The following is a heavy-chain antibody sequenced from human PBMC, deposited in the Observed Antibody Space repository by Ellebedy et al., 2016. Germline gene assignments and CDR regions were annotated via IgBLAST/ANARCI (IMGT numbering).Heavy chain of an antibody. CDR1: GYSFTSYW. Sequence: GESLKISCKGSGYSFTSYWIGWVRQMPGKGLEWMGIIYPGDSDTRYSPSFQGQVTISADKSISTAYLQWSSLKASDTAMYYCARSSGGGTTVLPYYYYGMDVWGQGTTVTVSS. J-gene: IGHJ6*02. D-gene: IGHD4-11*01. CDR3: ARSSGGGTTVLPYYYYGMDV. V-gene: IGHV5-51*01. CDR2: IYPGDSDT.